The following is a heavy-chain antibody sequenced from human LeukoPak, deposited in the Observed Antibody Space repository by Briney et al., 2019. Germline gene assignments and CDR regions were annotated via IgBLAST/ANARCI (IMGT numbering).Heavy chain of an antibody. J-gene: IGHJ4*02. Sequence: ASVKVSCKASGYTFTGYYMHWVRQAPGQGLEWMGWINPNSGGTNYAQKFQGRVTMTRDTSISTAYMELSRLRSDDTAVYYCARDYGGNSGVDYWGQGTLVTVSS. V-gene: IGHV1-2*02. D-gene: IGHD4-23*01. CDR1: GYTFTGYY. CDR2: INPNSGGT. CDR3: ARDYGGNSGVDY.